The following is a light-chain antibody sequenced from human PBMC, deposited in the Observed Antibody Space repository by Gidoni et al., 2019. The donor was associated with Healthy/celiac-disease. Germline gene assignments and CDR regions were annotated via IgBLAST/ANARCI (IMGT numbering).Light chain of an antibody. CDR3: QQSYSTLLRT. CDR1: QSISSY. V-gene: IGKV1-39*01. CDR2: AAS. Sequence: THMSVTPASLSASVGDRVTITCRASQSISSYLNWYQQKPGKAPKLLIYAASSLQSGVPSRFSGSRSGTDFTITISSQQPEDFATYYCQQSYSTLLRTFGGGTKVEIK. J-gene: IGKJ4*01.